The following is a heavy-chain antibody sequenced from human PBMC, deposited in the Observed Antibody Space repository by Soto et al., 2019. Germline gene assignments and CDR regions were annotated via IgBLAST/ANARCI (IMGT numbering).Heavy chain of an antibody. CDR1: WGFHRGYY. CDR2: VYYSGTT. CDR3: ARDVPSSSYFDY. Sequence: PLESPFPPFPVSWGFHRGYYWGLIRPPPGKGLEWIGYVYYSGTTNYKPSLKSRVTISVDTSKNQFSLNLRSVTAADTAVYFCARDVPSSSYFDYWGQGALVTVSS. J-gene: IGHJ4*02. V-gene: IGHV4-59*01. D-gene: IGHD6-13*01.